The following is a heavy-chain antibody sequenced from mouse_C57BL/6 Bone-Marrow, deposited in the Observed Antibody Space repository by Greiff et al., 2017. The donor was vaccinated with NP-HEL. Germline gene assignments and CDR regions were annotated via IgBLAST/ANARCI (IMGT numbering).Heavy chain of an antibody. CDR2: IRSKSNNYAT. V-gene: IGHV10-1*01. CDR3: VRHKYLYAMDY. Sequence: DVKLQESGGGLVQPKGSLKLSCAASGFSFNTYAMNWVRQAPGKGLEWVARIRSKSNNYATYYADSVKDRFTISRDDSESMLYLQMNNLKTEDTAMYYCVRHKYLYAMDYWGQGTSVTVSS. D-gene: IGHD2-10*02. J-gene: IGHJ4*01. CDR1: GFSFNTYA.